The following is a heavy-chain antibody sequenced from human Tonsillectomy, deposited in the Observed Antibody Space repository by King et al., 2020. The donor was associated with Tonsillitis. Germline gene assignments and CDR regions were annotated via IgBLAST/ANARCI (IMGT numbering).Heavy chain of an antibody. CDR2: IVPIFGTA. Sequence: QLVQSGAEVKKPGSSVKVSCKASGGTFSSHSVGWVRQAPGQGLEWRGGIVPIFGTANYAQKFQGRVTITADESTSTAYMELISLRSEDTAVYYRARGGPSLVTYYFDYWGQGTLVTVSS. V-gene: IGHV1-69*01. CDR3: ARGGPSLVTYYFDY. CDR1: GGTFSSHS. J-gene: IGHJ4*02. D-gene: IGHD2-21*02.